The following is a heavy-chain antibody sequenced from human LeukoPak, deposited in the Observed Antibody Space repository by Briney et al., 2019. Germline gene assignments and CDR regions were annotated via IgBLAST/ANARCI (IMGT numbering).Heavy chain of an antibody. CDR1: GLTFSNAW. CDR2: IKSKTDGETT. CDR3: ARDIVGVAGTIDY. D-gene: IGHD6-13*01. J-gene: IGHJ4*02. V-gene: IGHV3-15*01. Sequence: PGGSLRLSCAASGLTFSNAWMSWVRQAPGEGLEWVGRIKSKTDGETTDYAAPVKGRFTISRDNSKNTLYLQMNSLRAEDTAVYYCARDIVGVAGTIDYWGQGTLVTVSS.